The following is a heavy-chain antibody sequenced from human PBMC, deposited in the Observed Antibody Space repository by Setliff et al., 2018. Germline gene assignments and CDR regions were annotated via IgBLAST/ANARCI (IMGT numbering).Heavy chain of an antibody. CDR3: VRVRRGGYHSIYWSFDL. J-gene: IGHJ2*01. CDR1: GGTFSTYY. CDR2: IIPVSGVA. Sequence: GASVKVSCKASGGTFSTYYISWVRQAPGQGPQWLGRIIPVSGVANYAQRFRGRVSFSADISTGTVFMDLNSLDSEDTAVYYCVRVRRGGYHSIYWSFDLWGRGTLVTVSS. D-gene: IGHD1-26*01. V-gene: IGHV1-69*04.